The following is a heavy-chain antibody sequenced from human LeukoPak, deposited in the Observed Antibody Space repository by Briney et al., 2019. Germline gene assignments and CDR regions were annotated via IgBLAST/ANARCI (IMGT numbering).Heavy chain of an antibody. CDR2: ISSSSSTI. CDR1: GFTFSSYS. J-gene: IGHJ3*02. V-gene: IGHV3-48*04. CDR3: AKDIGDYRAFDM. Sequence: PGGSLRLSCAASGFTFSSYSMNWVRQAPGKGLEWVSYISSSSSTIYYADSVKGRFTISRDNAKSSLYLQMNSLRAEDMALYYCAKDIGDYRAFDMWGRGTMVTVSS. D-gene: IGHD2-21*02.